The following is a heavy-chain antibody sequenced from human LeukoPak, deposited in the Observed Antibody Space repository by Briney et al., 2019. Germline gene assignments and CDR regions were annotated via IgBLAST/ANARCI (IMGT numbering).Heavy chain of an antibody. V-gene: IGHV5-51*01. CDR1: GYSFTNYW. Sequence: RGESLKISCKGSGYSFTNYWIAWVRQTPGEGLELMGITYPGDSDTRYSPSFQGQVTISADKSISTAYLQWSSLKASDTAIYYCARRTDSLVYFDYWGQGTLVTVSS. CDR2: TYPGDSDT. CDR3: ARRTDSLVYFDY. D-gene: IGHD5-18*01. J-gene: IGHJ4*02.